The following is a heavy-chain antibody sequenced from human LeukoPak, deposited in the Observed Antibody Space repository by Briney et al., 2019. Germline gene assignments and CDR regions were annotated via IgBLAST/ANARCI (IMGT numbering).Heavy chain of an antibody. CDR2: IYHSGST. V-gene: IGHV4-30-2*01. CDR1: GGSISSGGYY. Sequence: SQTLSLTCTVSGGSISSGGYYWSWIRQPPGKGLEWIGYIYHSGSTYYNPSLKSRVTISVDRSKNQFSLKLSSVTAADTAVYYCARADMFGELLYWGQGTLVTVSS. CDR3: ARADMFGELLY. D-gene: IGHD3-10*02. J-gene: IGHJ4*02.